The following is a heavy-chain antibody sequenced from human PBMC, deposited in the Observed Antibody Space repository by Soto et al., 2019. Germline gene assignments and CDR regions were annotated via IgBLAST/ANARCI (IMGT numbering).Heavy chain of an antibody. CDR1: GGSFSSYT. J-gene: IGHJ5*02. V-gene: IGHV1-69*02. CDR2: IIPILGIA. Sequence: VKLSSKAPGGSFSSYTIRWVQQSPGQRLEWKGRIIPILGIANYAQKFQGRVTITADKSTSTAYMELSSLRSEDTAVYYCARNSGPRDPPPFGPWGQGTLVTVSS. CDR3: ARNSGPRDPPPFGP.